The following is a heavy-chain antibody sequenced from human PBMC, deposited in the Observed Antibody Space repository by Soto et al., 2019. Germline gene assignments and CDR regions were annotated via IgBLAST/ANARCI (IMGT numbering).Heavy chain of an antibody. J-gene: IGHJ4*02. V-gene: IGHV3-30*18. D-gene: IGHD6-13*01. Sequence: QVQLVESGGGVVQPGRSLRLSCAASGFTFSSYGMHWVRQAPGKGLEWVAVVSYDGSNKYYADSVKGRFTISRDNSKSTLYLQMNSLRAEDTAVYYCAKDIGSSSWYLSATLDYWGQVTLVNVSS. CDR3: AKDIGSSSWYLSATLDY. CDR2: VSYDGSNK. CDR1: GFTFSSYG.